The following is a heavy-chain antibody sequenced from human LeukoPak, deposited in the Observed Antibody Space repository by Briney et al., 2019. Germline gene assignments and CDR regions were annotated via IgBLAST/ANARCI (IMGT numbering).Heavy chain of an antibody. D-gene: IGHD4-17*01. CDR2: INHSGST. J-gene: IGHJ5*02. CDR1: GGSFSGYY. Sequence: SETLSLTCAVYGGSFSGYYWSWIRRPPGKGLEWIGEINHSGSTNYNPSLKSRVTISVDTSKNQFSLKLSSVTAADTAVYYCARGPVTTYNWFDPWGQGTLVTVSS. V-gene: IGHV4-34*01. CDR3: ARGPVTTYNWFDP.